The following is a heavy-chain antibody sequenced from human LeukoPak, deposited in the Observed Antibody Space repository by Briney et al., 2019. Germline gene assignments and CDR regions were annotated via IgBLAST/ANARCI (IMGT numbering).Heavy chain of an antibody. V-gene: IGHV5-51*01. D-gene: IGHD3-3*01. J-gene: IGHJ6*03. CDR3: ARQVKDYDFWSRDYYYYMDV. CDR1: GYSLTSYW. CDR2: IYPGDSDT. Sequence: GESLKISCKGSGYSLTSYWIGWVRQMPGKGLEWMGIIYPGDSDTRYSPSFQGQVTISADKSISTAYLQWSSLKASDTAMYYCARQVKDYDFWSRDYYYYMDVWGKGTTVTVSS.